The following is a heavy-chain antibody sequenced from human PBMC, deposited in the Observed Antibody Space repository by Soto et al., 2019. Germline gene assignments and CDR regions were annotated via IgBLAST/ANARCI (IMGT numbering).Heavy chain of an antibody. CDR2: IRSKANSYAT. J-gene: IGHJ3*02. D-gene: IGHD1-1*01. Sequence: XGSLRLSCAAAGFTFSGSAMHWVRQASGKGLEWVGRIRSKANSYATAYAASVKGRFTISRDDSKNTAYLQMNSLKTEDTAVYYCTRIQWLSRVIWGQGTMVTVSS. V-gene: IGHV3-73*01. CDR1: GFTFSGSA. CDR3: TRIQWLSRVI.